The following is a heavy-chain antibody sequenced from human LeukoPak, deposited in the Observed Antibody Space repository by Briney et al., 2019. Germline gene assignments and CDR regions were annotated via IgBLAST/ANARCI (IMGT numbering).Heavy chain of an antibody. CDR1: GFTFSSYG. Sequence: GRSLRLSCAASGFTFSSYGMHWVRQAPGKGLEWVAVISYDGGNKYYADSVKGRFTISRDNSKNTLYLQMNSLRAEDTAVYYCAKDLRGLSGDQVDFDIWGQGTMVTVSS. D-gene: IGHD3-10*01. V-gene: IGHV3-30*18. CDR3: AKDLRGLSGDQVDFDI. J-gene: IGHJ3*02. CDR2: ISYDGGNK.